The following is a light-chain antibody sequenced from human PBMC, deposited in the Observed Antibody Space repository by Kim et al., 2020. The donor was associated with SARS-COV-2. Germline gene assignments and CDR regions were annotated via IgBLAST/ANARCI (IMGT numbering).Light chain of an antibody. J-gene: IGLJ3*02. CDR3: QTWDTAIRV. V-gene: IGLV4-69*01. CDR2: LNSDGGH. Sequence: SVKLTCILTSRPSPYAIAWHQQQPEKGPRFLMKLNSDGGHRRGDGIPDRFSGSSSGTERYLTISSVQAEDEADYYCQTWDTAIRVFGGGTQLTVL. CDR1: SRPSPYA.